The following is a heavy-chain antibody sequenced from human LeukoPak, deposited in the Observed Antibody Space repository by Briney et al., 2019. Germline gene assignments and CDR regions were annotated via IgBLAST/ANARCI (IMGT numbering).Heavy chain of an antibody. CDR2: FGTAGDT. CDR3: ARRANGMHYESSGPDDAFDI. D-gene: IGHD3-22*01. Sequence: GGSLRLSCAASGLTLSSHETHWVRQARGRGLEWVSSFGTAGDTYYPGTLKGRFTISRENAKNSLYLQMNSLRAGDTAVYYCARRANGMHYESSGPDDAFDIGGQGTMVTVSS. CDR1: GLTLSSHE. J-gene: IGHJ3*02. V-gene: IGHV3-13*01.